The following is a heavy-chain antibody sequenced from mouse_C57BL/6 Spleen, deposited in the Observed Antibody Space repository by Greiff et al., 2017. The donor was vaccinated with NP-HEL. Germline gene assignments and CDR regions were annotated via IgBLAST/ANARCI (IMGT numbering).Heavy chain of an antibody. V-gene: IGHV5-4*01. CDR2: ISDGGSYT. CDR3: ARDPGRWFAY. Sequence: EVKVVESGGGLVKPGGSLKLSCAASGFTFSSYAMSWVRQTPEKRLEWVATISDGGSYTYYPDNVKGRFTISRDNAKNNLYLQMSHLKSEDTAMYYCARDPGRWFAYWGQGTLVTVSA. J-gene: IGHJ3*01. D-gene: IGHD3-3*01. CDR1: GFTFSSYA.